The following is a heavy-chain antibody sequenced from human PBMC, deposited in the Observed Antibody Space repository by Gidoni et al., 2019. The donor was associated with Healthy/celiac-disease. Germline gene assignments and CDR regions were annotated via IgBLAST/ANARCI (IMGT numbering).Heavy chain of an antibody. D-gene: IGHD2-8*01. CDR1: GFPFSSYG. V-gene: IGHV3-30*18. J-gene: IGHJ4*02. CDR3: AKPVMVYAYYFDY. Sequence: QVQLVESGGGVVQPGRSLRLSCAASGFPFSSYGMPWVRQAPGKGLEWVAVISYDGSNKYYADSVKGRFTISRDNSKNTLYLQMNSLRAEDTAVYYCAKPVMVYAYYFDYWGQGTLVTVSS. CDR2: ISYDGSNK.